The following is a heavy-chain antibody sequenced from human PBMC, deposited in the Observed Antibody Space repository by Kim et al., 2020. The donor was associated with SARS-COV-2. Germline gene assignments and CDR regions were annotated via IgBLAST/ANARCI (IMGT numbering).Heavy chain of an antibody. V-gene: IGHV1-18*01. D-gene: IGHD3-10*01. CDR2: ISAYNGNT. J-gene: IGHJ4*02. CDR1: GYTFTSYG. CDR3: ARVGASGSWSSMISFDY. Sequence: ASVKVSCKASGYTFTSYGISWVRQAPGQGLEWMGWISAYNGNTNYAQKLQGRVTMTTDTSTSTAYMELRSLRSDDTAVYYCARVGASGSWSSMISFDYWGQGTLVTVSS.